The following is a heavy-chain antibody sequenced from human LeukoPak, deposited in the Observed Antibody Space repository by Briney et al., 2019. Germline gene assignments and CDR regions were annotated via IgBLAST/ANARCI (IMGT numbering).Heavy chain of an antibody. J-gene: IGHJ4*02. D-gene: IGHD3-16*02. CDR3: ARKSTSEYYVWGSYRSDY. CDR2: INHSGST. V-gene: IGHV4-34*01. Sequence: PETLSLTCAVYGGSFSGYYWSWIRQPPGKGLEWIGEINHSGSTNYNPSLKSRVTISVDTSKNQFSLKLSSVTAADTAVYYCARKSTSEYYVWGSYRSDYWGQGTLVTVSS. CDR1: GGSFSGYY.